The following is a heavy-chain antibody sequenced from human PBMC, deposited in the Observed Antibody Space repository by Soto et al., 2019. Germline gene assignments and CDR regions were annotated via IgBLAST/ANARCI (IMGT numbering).Heavy chain of an antibody. CDR3: ARDSDTAVAGPNYFDY. J-gene: IGHJ4*02. V-gene: IGHV3-48*01. D-gene: IGHD6-19*01. Sequence: GGSLRLSCATSGFILSDCAMNWVRQAPVKGLEWVSYISSSSSVIDYADSVKGRFTVSRDNARNSLYLQMNSLRAEDTAVYYCARDSDTAVAGPNYFDYWGQGTLVTVSS. CDR1: GFILSDCA. CDR2: ISSSSSVI.